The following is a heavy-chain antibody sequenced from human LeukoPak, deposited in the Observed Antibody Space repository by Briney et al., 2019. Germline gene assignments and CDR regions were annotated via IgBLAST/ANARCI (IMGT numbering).Heavy chain of an antibody. CDR2: INPNSGGT. CDR3: ARCPPYSSYDAFDI. Sequence: SVKVSCKASGYTFTGYYMHWVRQAPGQGLEWMGWINPNSGGTNYAQKFQGRVTMTRDTSISTAYMELSRLRSDDTAVYHCARCPPYSSYDAFDIWGQGTMVTVSS. D-gene: IGHD5-12*01. CDR1: GYTFTGYY. V-gene: IGHV1-2*02. J-gene: IGHJ3*02.